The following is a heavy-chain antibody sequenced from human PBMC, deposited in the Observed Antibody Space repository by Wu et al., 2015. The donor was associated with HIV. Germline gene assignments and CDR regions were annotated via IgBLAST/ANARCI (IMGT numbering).Heavy chain of an antibody. Sequence: QVQLLQSGAEVKRPGASVKVSCTTSGYTFTGYYMHWVRQAPGQGLEWMGWINPNSGGTNYAQKFQGRVTMTRDTSISTAYMELSRLRSDDTAVYYCAREGGVEDCSSTSCYLVGYGMDVWGQGTTVTVSS. V-gene: IGHV1-2*02. CDR1: GYTFTGYY. J-gene: IGHJ6*02. CDR3: AREGGVEDCSSTSCYLVGYGMDV. CDR2: INPNSGGT. D-gene: IGHD2-2*01.